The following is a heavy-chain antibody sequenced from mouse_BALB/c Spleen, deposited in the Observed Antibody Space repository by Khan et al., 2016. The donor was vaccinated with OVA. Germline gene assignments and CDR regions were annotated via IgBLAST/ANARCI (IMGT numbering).Heavy chain of an antibody. Sequence: EVQLQESGPGLVKPSPSLSLSCTVTGYSITSNYAWNWIRQFPGNKLEWMGFLTYSGSTNYNPSLKSQTSLTRDTSTNTFFLQLNSVTTEDTATYYCARGNYYGYAMDYWGQGTSITVSA. CDR1: GYSITSNYA. CDR2: LTYSGST. J-gene: IGHJ4*01. V-gene: IGHV3-2*02. D-gene: IGHD1-1*01. CDR3: ARGNYYGYAMDY.